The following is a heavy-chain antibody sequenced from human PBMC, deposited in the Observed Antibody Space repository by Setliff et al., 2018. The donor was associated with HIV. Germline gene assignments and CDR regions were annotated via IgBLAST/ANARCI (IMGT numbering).Heavy chain of an antibody. V-gene: IGHV4-31*03. Sequence: PSETLSLTCTVSGGSISSGGYYWSWIRQHPGKGLEWIGYIYYSGSTYYNLSLKSRVTISVDTSKNQFSLRLSSVTAADTAVYYCARAVCGGDCYSRLNWFDPWGQGTLVTVSS. CDR1: GGSISSGGYY. D-gene: IGHD2-21*02. CDR3: ARAVCGGDCYSRLNWFDP. J-gene: IGHJ5*02. CDR2: IYYSGST.